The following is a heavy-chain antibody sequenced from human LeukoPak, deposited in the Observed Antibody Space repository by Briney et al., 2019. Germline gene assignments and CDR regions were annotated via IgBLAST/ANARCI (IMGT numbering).Heavy chain of an antibody. CDR3: ARGDYYDSSDHYYMDV. D-gene: IGHD3-22*01. CDR1: GDSIGSGDYY. CDR2: IYDSGST. Sequence: SQTLSLTCTVSGDSIGSGDYYWSWIRQPPGKGLEWIGYIYDSGSTGYKTSLKSRVTISVDRSKNQFSLKLSSVTAADTAVYYCARGDYYDSSDHYYMDVWGKGTTVTVSS. V-gene: IGHV4-30-4*08. J-gene: IGHJ6*03.